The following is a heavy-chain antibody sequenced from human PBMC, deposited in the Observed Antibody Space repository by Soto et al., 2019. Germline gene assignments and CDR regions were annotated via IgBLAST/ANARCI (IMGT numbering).Heavy chain of an antibody. V-gene: IGHV3-48*02. CDR3: ARGGSSSDNGMDV. J-gene: IGHJ6*02. CDR2: ISSGSLSI. D-gene: IGHD3-16*01. CDR1: GFTFSRYT. Sequence: EVQLEESGGGLVQPGGSLRLSCAASGFTFSRYTMNWVRQTPGKGQEWVSYISSGSLSIYYADSVKGRFTVSRDNAKNSLFLQMNSLRDEDTAVYYCARGGSSSDNGMDVWGQGTTVTVSS.